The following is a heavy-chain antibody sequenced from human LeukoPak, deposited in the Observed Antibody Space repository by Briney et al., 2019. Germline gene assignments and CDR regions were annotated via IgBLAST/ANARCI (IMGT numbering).Heavy chain of an antibody. CDR3: ARARGSSWPSLNYYYMDV. D-gene: IGHD6-13*01. CDR1: GFTFSSYS. J-gene: IGHJ6*03. CDR2: ISSSSSYI. Sequence: KPGGSLRLSCAASGFTFSSYSLNWVRQAPGKGLEWVSSISSSSSYIYYADSVKGRFTISRDNAKNSLYLQMNSLRAEDTAVYYCARARGSSWPSLNYYYMDVWGKGTTVTVSS. V-gene: IGHV3-21*01.